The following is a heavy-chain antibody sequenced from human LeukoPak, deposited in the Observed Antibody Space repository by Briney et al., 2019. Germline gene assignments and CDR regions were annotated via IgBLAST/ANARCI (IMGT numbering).Heavy chain of an antibody. V-gene: IGHV1-18*03. CDR2: ISAYNGQT. CDR3: AGDDYGDQHYYYYYGMDV. J-gene: IGHJ6*02. CDR1: GYTFSNYG. Sequence: ASVKVSCKASGYTFSNYGITWVRQAPGQGLEWMGWISAYNGQTNYAQRLQGRVTMTTDTSTSTAYMELRSLRSDDMAVYYCAGDDYGDQHYYYYYGMDVWGQGTTVTVSS. D-gene: IGHD4-17*01.